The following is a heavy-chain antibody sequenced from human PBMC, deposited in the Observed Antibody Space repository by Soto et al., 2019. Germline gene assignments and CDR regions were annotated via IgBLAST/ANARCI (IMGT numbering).Heavy chain of an antibody. CDR3: ARSLWKQLDPDDAFDI. CDR2: ISAYNGNT. V-gene: IGHV1-18*01. J-gene: IGHJ3*02. CDR1: GYTFTSYG. D-gene: IGHD6-13*01. Sequence: QVQLVQSGAEVKKPGASVKVSCKASGYTFTSYGISWVRQAPGQGLEWMGWISAYNGNTNYAQKLQGRVTMTTDTSTRTGYMELRSLRSDDTAVYFCARSLWKQLDPDDAFDIWGQGTMVTVSS.